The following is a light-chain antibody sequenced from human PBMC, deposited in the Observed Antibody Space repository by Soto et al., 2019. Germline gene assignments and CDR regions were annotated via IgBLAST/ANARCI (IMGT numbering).Light chain of an antibody. CDR3: SSYTSTTTGVV. CDR1: SSDVGGYDY. Sequence: QSALTQAASVSGSPGQSITISCTVTSSDVGGYDYVSWYQHHPGKAPKLMIYDVSNRPSGVSNRFSGSKSGNTASLTISGLQAEDEADYYCSSYTSTTTGVVFGGVTKVTV. CDR2: DVS. V-gene: IGLV2-14*03. J-gene: IGLJ2*01.